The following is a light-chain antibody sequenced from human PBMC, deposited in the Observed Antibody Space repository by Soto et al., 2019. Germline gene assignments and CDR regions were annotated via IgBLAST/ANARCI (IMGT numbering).Light chain of an antibody. CDR3: QKYNSAPRT. CDR1: QGINRW. CDR2: SAS. J-gene: IGKJ1*01. V-gene: IGKV1-27*01. Sequence: DIQMAQSPSSLSVSVGDRVTITCLASQGINRWLAWYQQKPGKAPKLLIYSASTLQSGVPSRFSGSGSGTDFTLTISSLQPEDVATYYCQKYNSAPRTFGQGTKVDVK.